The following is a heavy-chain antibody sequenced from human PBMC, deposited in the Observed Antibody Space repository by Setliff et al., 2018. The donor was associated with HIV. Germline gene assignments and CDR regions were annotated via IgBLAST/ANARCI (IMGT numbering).Heavy chain of an antibody. D-gene: IGHD2-15*01. CDR3: ARARGGNSEWSY. CDR2: IKSNSDGGTS. J-gene: IGHJ4*02. CDR1: GFNFKSGW. Sequence: PGGSLRLSCVVSGFNFKSGWMTWVRQAPGKGLEWVGRIKSNSDGGTSDYAAAVKDRFSFSRDTSKNTLYLQMNSLRAEDTAVYYCARARGGNSEWSYWGQGTLVTVSS. V-gene: IGHV3-15*01.